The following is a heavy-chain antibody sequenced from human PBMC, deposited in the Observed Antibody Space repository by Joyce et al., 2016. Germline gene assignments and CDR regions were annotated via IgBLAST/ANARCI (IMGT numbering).Heavy chain of an antibody. CDR2: IIPFCGAA. Sequence: QVLLVQSGATVKRPGSSLKVSCKSSGGAFSNFTVNWVRQAPGQLLEWMGGIIPFCGAAKYAEHFQGIVTLTADLSTRTAFMELSSLTSADTAVYYCARGGTSSDHFFFYTLDIWGPGTTVIVSS. J-gene: IGHJ6*02. CDR3: ARGGTSSDHFFFYTLDI. V-gene: IGHV1-69*12. D-gene: IGHD1-14*01. CDR1: GGAFSNFT.